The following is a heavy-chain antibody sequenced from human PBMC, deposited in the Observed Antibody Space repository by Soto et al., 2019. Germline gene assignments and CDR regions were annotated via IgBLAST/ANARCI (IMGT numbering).Heavy chain of an antibody. V-gene: IGHV3-53*01. Sequence: GGSLRLSCAASGFTVSSNYMSWVRQAPGKGLEWVSVIYSGGSTYYADSVKGRFTISRDNSKNTLYLQMNSLRAEDTAVYYCARGSWYSSSWYEDYFDYWGQGT. D-gene: IGHD6-13*01. CDR3: ARGSWYSSSWYEDYFDY. J-gene: IGHJ4*02. CDR1: GFTVSSNY. CDR2: IYSGGST.